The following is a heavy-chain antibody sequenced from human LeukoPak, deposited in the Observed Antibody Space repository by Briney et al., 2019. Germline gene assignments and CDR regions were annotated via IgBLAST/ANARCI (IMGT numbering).Heavy chain of an antibody. Sequence: GASVKVSCKASGYTFTGYYMHWVRQAPGQGLEWMGWINPNSGGTNYAQKFQGRVTMTRDTSISTAYMELSRLRSDDTAVYYCARGAAVLWFGAYYMDVWGKGTTVTVSS. CDR2: INPNSGGT. CDR3: ARGAAVLWFGAYYMDV. J-gene: IGHJ6*03. D-gene: IGHD3-10*01. V-gene: IGHV1-2*02. CDR1: GYTFTGYY.